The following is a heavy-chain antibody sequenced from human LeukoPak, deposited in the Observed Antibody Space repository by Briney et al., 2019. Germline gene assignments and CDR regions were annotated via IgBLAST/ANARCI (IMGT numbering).Heavy chain of an antibody. CDR2: IYTSGST. D-gene: IGHD6-19*01. V-gene: IGHV4-4*07. CDR3: AREVTYSSGWYGLYYYYMDV. J-gene: IGHJ6*03. CDR1: GESISGFY. Sequence: SETLSLTCTVSGESISGFYWTWIRQPAGKGLEWIGRIYTSGSTNYNPSLKSRVTISVDTSKNQFSLKLSSVTAADTAVYYCAREVTYSSGWYGLYYYYMDVWGKGTTVTISS.